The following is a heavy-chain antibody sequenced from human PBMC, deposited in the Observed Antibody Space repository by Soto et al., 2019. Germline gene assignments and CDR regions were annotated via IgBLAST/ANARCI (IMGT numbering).Heavy chain of an antibody. Sequence: RQAPGKVLEWVSYISSSGSTIYYADSVKGRFTISRDNAMHSLYLQMNSLRAEDTAVDYYARDKASYFDYWGQGTLVTVSS. V-gene: IGHV3-11*01. CDR2: ISSSGSTI. J-gene: IGHJ4*02. CDR3: ARDKASYFDY.